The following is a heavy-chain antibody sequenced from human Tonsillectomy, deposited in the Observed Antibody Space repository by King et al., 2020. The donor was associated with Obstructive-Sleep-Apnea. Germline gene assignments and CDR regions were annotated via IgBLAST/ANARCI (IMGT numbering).Heavy chain of an antibody. Sequence: QLQESGPGLVKPSETLSLTCTVSGYSISSGYFWGWIGQPPGKGLEWIGSIYHSGNTYYNPSLKSRVTISLDTSKNQFSLQLSSVTAADTAVYYCARDWGAGNNYYYYYYGMDVWGQGTTVTVSS. CDR2: IYHSGNT. CDR3: ARDWGAGNNYYYYYYGMDV. V-gene: IGHV4-38-2*02. CDR1: GYSISSGYF. J-gene: IGHJ6*02. D-gene: IGHD6-13*01.